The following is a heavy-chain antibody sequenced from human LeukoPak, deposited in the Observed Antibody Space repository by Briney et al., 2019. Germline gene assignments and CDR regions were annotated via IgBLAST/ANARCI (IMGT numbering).Heavy chain of an antibody. CDR1: GGSISSSSYY. CDR3: ARVDYGGNQDYFDY. CDR2: IYYSGST. J-gene: IGHJ4*02. V-gene: IGHV4-39*01. Sequence: TSETLSPTCTVSGGSISSSSYYWGWIRQPPGKGLEWIGSIYYSGSTYYNPSLKSRVTISVDTSKNQFSLKLSSVTAADTAVYYCARVDYGGNQDYFDYWGQGTLVTVSS. D-gene: IGHD4-23*01.